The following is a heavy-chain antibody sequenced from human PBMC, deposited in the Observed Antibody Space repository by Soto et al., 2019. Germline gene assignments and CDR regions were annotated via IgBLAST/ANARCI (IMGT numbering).Heavy chain of an antibody. Sequence: QVQLQESGPGLVKPSQTLSLTCTVSGGSISSGGYYWTWIRQHPGKGLEWIGYNYYSGITYNNPSLKSRVTISLDTSKNQFSLKLSSVTAADTAVYYCARGSSIAGLYYGMDVWGQGTTVTVSS. CDR3: ARGSSIAGLYYGMDV. CDR2: NYYSGIT. D-gene: IGHD6-6*01. J-gene: IGHJ6*02. CDR1: GGSISSGGYY. V-gene: IGHV4-31*03.